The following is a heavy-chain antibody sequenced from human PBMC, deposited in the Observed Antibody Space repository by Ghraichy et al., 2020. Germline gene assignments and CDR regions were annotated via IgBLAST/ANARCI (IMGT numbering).Heavy chain of an antibody. J-gene: IGHJ6*03. Sequence: GGSLRLSCAASGFTFSSYSMNWVRQAPGKGLEWVSSISSSSSYIYYADSVKGRFTISRDNAKNSLYLQMDSLRAEDTAVYYCARDTNTGDRVDYYYYYYMDVWGKGTTVTVSS. V-gene: IGHV3-21*01. CDR2: ISSSSSYI. CDR3: ARDTNTGDRVDYYYYYYMDV. D-gene: IGHD7-27*01. CDR1: GFTFSSYS.